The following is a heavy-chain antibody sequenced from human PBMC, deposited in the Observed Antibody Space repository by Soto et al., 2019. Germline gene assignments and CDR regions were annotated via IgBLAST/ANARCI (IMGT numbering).Heavy chain of an antibody. J-gene: IGHJ4*02. CDR2: ISWKSDVK. CDR3: ARDPFRTVTTFDH. CDR1: GFPFDDHA. D-gene: IGHD4-17*01. V-gene: IGHV3-9*01. Sequence: DVELVESGGGLVQPGRSLRLSCAASGFPFDDHAMHWVRQVPGKGLEWVSGISWKSDVKGYADSVKGRFTISRDNAKNSLFLQMNSLRTEDTALYYCARDPFRTVTTFDHWGQGTLVTVSS.